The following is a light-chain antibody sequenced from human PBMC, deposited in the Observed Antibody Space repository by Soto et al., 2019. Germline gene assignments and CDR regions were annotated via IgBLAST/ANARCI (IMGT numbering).Light chain of an antibody. CDR3: AAWDDRLDVDV. CDR2: STS. CDR1: SSNIGSNT. Sequence: QSVLTQPPSASGTPGQIVAISCPGSSSNIGSNTVTWYQQLPGTAPKLLIYSTSQRSSGVPGRFSGSKSGASASLSISGLQSEDEADYYCAAWDDRLDVDVFGTGTKVTVL. V-gene: IGLV1-44*01. J-gene: IGLJ1*01.